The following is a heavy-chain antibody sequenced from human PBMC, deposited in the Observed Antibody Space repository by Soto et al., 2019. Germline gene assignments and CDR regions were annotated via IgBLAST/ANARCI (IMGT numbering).Heavy chain of an antibody. D-gene: IGHD2-8*01. V-gene: IGHV3-23*01. CDR2: INIGGTT. J-gene: IGHJ4*01. CDR1: GFTFSNYG. Sequence: GGSLRFSCATSGFTFSNYGMSLVRQAPGKGLECVSSINIGGTTYYADSVKGRFTISRDNSKNTVYVQMNSLRAEQTAIHYCAKPAYASASHPQYYFDYWGHGIRLTASS. CDR3: AKPAYASASHPQYYFDY.